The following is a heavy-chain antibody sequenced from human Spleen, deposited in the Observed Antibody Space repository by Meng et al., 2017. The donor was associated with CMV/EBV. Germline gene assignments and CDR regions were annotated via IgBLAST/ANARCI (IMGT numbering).Heavy chain of an antibody. CDR1: GFTVSSNY. Sequence: GQLVESGGGLVQPGGSLKLSCAASGFTVSSNYMSWVRQAPGKGLEWVSVIYSGGSTYYADSVKGRFTISRDNSKNTLYLQMNSLRAEDTAVYYCARQGRIRYFDPYYFDYWGQGTLVTVSS. D-gene: IGHD3-9*01. CDR3: ARQGRIRYFDPYYFDY. CDR2: IYSGGST. J-gene: IGHJ4*02. V-gene: IGHV3-66*04.